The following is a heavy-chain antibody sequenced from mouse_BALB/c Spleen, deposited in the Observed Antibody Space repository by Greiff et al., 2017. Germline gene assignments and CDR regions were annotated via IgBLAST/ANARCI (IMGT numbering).Heavy chain of an antibody. D-gene: IGHD4-1*01. J-gene: IGHJ1*01. CDR1: GFTFSSFG. Sequence: EVKLMESGGGLVQPGGSRKLSCAASGFTFSSFGMHWVRQAPEKGLEWVAYISSGSSTIYYADTVKGRFTISRDNPKNTLFLQMTSLRSEDTAMYYCARAGTYFDVWGAGTTVTVSS. CDR2: ISSGSSTI. CDR3: ARAGTYFDV. V-gene: IGHV5-17*02.